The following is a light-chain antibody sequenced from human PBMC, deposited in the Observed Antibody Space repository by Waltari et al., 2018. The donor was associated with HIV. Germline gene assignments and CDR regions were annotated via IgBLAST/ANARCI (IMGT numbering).Light chain of an antibody. V-gene: IGLV2-8*01. CDR1: SSDVGGYDY. CDR3: TSYAGSGEYV. J-gene: IGLJ1*01. Sequence: QSALTQPPSASGSPGQSVTIPCTGTSSDVGGYDYVSWYQHHPGKVPKLIMYEGIKRPSGVPDRFSGFKSGNTASLTVSGLQAEDEADYYCTSYAGSGEYVFGTGTKVTVL. CDR2: EGI.